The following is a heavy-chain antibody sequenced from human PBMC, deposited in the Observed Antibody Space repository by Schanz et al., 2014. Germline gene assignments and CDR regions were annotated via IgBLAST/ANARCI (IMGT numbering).Heavy chain of an antibody. CDR3: ARDYYDSSGYYYCDY. CDR2: VIPILGVT. V-gene: IGHV1-69*09. J-gene: IGHJ4*02. D-gene: IGHD3-22*01. CDR1: GYTFTSYD. Sequence: QVQLLQSGAEVKKPGASVKVSCTASGYTFTSYDINWVRQAPGQGLEWMGRVIPILGVTHYAQKFQGRVTFTADKSTTTAYMELSGLRSEDTAVYYCARDYYDSSGYYYCDYWGQGTLVTVSS.